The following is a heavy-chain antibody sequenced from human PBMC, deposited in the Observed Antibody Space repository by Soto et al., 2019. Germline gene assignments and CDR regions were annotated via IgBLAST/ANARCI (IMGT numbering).Heavy chain of an antibody. CDR3: ARDSNIVATIDAFDI. J-gene: IGHJ3*02. Sequence: GGSLRLSCAASGFTFSSYGMHWVRQAPGKGLGWVAVIWYDGSNKYYADSVKGRFTISRDNSKNTLYLQMNSLRAEDTAVYYCARDSNIVATIDAFDIWGQGTLVTVSS. D-gene: IGHD5-12*01. CDR1: GFTFSSYG. V-gene: IGHV3-33*01. CDR2: IWYDGSNK.